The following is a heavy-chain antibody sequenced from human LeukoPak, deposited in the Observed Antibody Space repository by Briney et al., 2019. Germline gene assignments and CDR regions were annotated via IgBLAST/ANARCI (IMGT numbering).Heavy chain of an antibody. CDR3: ATGERMVRGDGVDY. V-gene: IGHV3-23*01. CDR2: ISDSGGST. Sequence: GGSLRLSCAVSGITLSNYGMSWVRQAPGKGLEWVAGISDSGGSTKYADSVKGRFTISRDNSKNTLYLQMNSLRAEDTAVYFCATGERMVRGDGVDYWGQGTLVTVSS. CDR1: GITLSNYG. D-gene: IGHD3-10*01. J-gene: IGHJ4*02.